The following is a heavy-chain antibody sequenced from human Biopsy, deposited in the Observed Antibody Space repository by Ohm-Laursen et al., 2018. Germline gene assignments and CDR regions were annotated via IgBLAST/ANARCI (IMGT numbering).Heavy chain of an antibody. CDR1: GDIFNSYE. CDR2: MNPNSGNT. Sequence: ASVKVSCKASGDIFNSYEINWVRQATGQGLEWMGWMNPNSGNTGYAQKFQGRVTMTRNTSISTAYMEVSSLRSEDTAVYYCARGRNPVWFGEDLDYWGQGTPVTVSS. V-gene: IGHV1-8*01. CDR3: ARGRNPVWFGEDLDY. D-gene: IGHD3-10*01. J-gene: IGHJ4*02.